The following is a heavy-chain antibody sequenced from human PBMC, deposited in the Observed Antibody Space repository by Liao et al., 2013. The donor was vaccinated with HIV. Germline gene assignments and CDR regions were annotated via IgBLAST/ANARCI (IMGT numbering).Heavy chain of an antibody. Sequence: QVQLQESGPGLVKPSETLSLTCTVYGGSIGMYYWSWIRQPAGKGLEWIGRIYRSGSTNYNPSLKSRVTMSVDTSKNQFSLKLSSVTAADTAVYYCARGNADTLLFDYWGQGTLVTVSS. J-gene: IGHJ4*02. CDR2: IYRSGST. V-gene: IGHV4-4*07. CDR3: ARGNADTLLFDY. CDR1: GGSIGMYY.